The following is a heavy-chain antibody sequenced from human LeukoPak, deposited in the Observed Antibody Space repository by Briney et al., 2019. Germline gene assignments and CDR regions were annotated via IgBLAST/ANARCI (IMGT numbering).Heavy chain of an antibody. J-gene: IGHJ4*02. V-gene: IGHV4-34*01. D-gene: IGHD3-10*01. Sequence: SETLSLTCAVYGGSFSGYYWSWIRQPPGKGLEWIGEINHSGSTNYNPSLKSRVTISVETSKNQFSLKLSSVTAADTAVYYCARRGRPRRYGSGDEDYCGQGTLVTVSS. CDR2: INHSGST. CDR1: GGSFSGYY. CDR3: ARRGRPRRYGSGDEDY.